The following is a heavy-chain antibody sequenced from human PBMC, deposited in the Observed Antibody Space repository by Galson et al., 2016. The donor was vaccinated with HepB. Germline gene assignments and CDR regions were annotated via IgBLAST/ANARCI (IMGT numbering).Heavy chain of an antibody. D-gene: IGHD3-22*01. CDR3: ARHFSGSY. J-gene: IGHJ4*02. CDR2: IGGDGAT. V-gene: IGHV3-23*01. CDR1: GFTFTNNI. Sequence: SLRLSRAASGFTFTNNIMSWVRQAPGKGLEWVSTIGGDGATFYGDSVKGRFTISRDDSKNALHLQMNSLRAEDTAMYFCARHFSGSYLGQGTLVTVSS.